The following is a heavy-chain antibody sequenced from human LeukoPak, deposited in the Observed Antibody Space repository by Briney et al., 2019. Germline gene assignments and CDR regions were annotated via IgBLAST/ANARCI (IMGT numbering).Heavy chain of an antibody. Sequence: PGGSLRLSCVASGFTFSIYWMHWVRQAPGKGLVWVSRISPDGSSTNYADSVKGRFTISRDNARNILYLQMNSLRAEDTAVYYCASNFAGSSRDYWGQGTLVTVSS. D-gene: IGHD6-13*01. CDR1: GFTFSIYW. J-gene: IGHJ4*02. V-gene: IGHV3-74*01. CDR2: ISPDGSST. CDR3: ASNFAGSSRDY.